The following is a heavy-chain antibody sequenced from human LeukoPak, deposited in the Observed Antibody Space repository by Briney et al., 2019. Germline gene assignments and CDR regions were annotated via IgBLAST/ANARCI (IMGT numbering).Heavy chain of an antibody. D-gene: IGHD2-2*01. V-gene: IGHV3-11*01. Sequence: GGSLRLSCAASGSTFSDYYMSWIRQAPGKGLEWVSYISSSGSTIYYADSVKGRFTISRDNAKNSLYLQMNSLRAEDTAVYYCAGGPDIVVVPAATYGMDVWGQGTTVTVSS. CDR1: GSTFSDYY. J-gene: IGHJ6*02. CDR3: AGGPDIVVVPAATYGMDV. CDR2: ISSSGSTI.